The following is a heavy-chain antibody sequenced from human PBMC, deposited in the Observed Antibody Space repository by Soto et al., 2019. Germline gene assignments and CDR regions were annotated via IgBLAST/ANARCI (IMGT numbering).Heavy chain of an antibody. CDR3: ARDDQGRTETGHYYYNGLDV. CDR1: GFTVSDTY. CDR2: IYSGGNT. Sequence: EVQLVESGGGLVQPGGSLRLSCAASGFTVSDTYMTWVRQAPGKGLEWVSIIYSGGNTYYADSVKGRFTISRDNSNNSIYLQMSSLRVDDTAVYYCARDDQGRTETGHYYYNGLDVWGQGTTVTVSS. V-gene: IGHV3-53*01. J-gene: IGHJ6*02.